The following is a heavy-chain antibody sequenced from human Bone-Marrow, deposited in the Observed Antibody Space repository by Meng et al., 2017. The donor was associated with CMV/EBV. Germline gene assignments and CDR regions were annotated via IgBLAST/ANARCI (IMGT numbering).Heavy chain of an antibody. V-gene: IGHV2-70*20. Sequence: SGPTLVKPTQTLTLTCTFSGFSLTTSGMCVNWVRQSPGKALEWLALIDWDGDKYYRTSLKTRLTISKDTSKNRVVLTMTNMDPVDSATYYCARTWRTGVSYSDFDYWGQGTLVTVSS. CDR3: ARTWRTGVSYSDFDY. D-gene: IGHD1-26*01. J-gene: IGHJ4*02. CDR1: GFSLTTSGMC. CDR2: IDWDGDK.